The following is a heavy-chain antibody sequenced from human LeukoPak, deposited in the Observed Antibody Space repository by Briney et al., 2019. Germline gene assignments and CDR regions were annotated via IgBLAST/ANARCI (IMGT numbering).Heavy chain of an antibody. D-gene: IGHD3-10*01. CDR2: IIPIFGTA. CDR1: GYTFTSYG. J-gene: IGHJ4*02. CDR3: ASSSGVLLWFGAPGDYFDY. Sequence: SVKVSCKASGYTFTSYGISWVRQAPGQGLEWMGGIIPIFGTANYAQKFQGRVTITADESTSAAYMELSSLRSEDTAVYYCASSSGVLLWFGAPGDYFDYWGQGTLVTVSS. V-gene: IGHV1-69*13.